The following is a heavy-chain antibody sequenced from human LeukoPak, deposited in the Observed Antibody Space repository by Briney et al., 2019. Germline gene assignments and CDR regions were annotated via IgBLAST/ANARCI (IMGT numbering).Heavy chain of an antibody. D-gene: IGHD3-10*01. CDR1: GYTLTELS. J-gene: IGHJ6*02. CDR2: FDPEDGET. CDR3: ATDGHGSGSYNYYGMDV. V-gene: IGHV1-24*01. Sequence: ASVKVSRKVSGYTLTELSVHWVPQAPGRGLEWMGGFDPEDGETIYAQKFQGRVTMTEDTSTDTAYMELSSLRSEDTDVYYCATDGHGSGSYNYYGMDVWGQGTTVTVSS.